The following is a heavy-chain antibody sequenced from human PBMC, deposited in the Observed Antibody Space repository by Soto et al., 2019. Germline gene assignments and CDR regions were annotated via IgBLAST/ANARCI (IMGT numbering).Heavy chain of an antibody. D-gene: IGHD5-18*01. CDR1: GDSISSYF. CDR3: ARAHSSGYVFLGY. Sequence: SETLSLTCSVSGDSISSYFWSWIRQPPGKGLEWIGYIHYSGSAVYSPSLKSRVTISVDTSRNQFSLKLSSVTAADTAVYYCARAHSSGYVFLGYWGQGTLVNVS. V-gene: IGHV4-59*01. J-gene: IGHJ4*02. CDR2: IHYSGSA.